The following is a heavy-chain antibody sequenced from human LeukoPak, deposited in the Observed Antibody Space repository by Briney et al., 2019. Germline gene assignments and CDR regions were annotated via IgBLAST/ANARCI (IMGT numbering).Heavy chain of an antibody. CDR2: INHSGST. CDR1: GFTFSDYN. J-gene: IGHJ3*02. V-gene: IGHV4-34*01. Sequence: LRLSCAASGFTFSDYNMRWIRQPPGKGLEWIGEINHSGSTNYNPSLKSRVTISVDTSKNQFSLKLSSVTAADTAVYYCARQAYYYESSGYYFKYTWAFDIWGQGTMVTVSS. CDR3: ARQAYYYESSGYYFKYTWAFDI. D-gene: IGHD3-22*01.